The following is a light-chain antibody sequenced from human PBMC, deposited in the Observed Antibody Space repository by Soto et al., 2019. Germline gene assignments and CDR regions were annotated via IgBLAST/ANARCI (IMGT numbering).Light chain of an antibody. CDR1: QRLVYREGNTF. Sequence: DVVMTQSPLSLSVTLGRPASISCRTSQRLVYREGNTFLNWFHQRPGQPPRRLIYKVSKRDSGVRDSFSGSGSDTDFTLTLTRVEAEDVGGFFCMQSTLRAPTFGQGNKLDIK. J-gene: IGKJ2*01. V-gene: IGKV2-30*01. CDR3: MQSTLRAPT. CDR2: KVS.